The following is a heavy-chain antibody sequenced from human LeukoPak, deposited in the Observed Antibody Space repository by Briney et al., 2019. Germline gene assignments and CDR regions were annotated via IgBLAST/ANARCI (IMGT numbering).Heavy chain of an antibody. J-gene: IGHJ4*02. CDR1: GGTFSSYA. CDR3: ARDGGLRYFDWLPIDY. D-gene: IGHD3-9*01. Sequence: ASVKVSCKASGGTFSSYAISWVRQAPGQGLEWMGWISAYNGNTNYAQKLQGRVTMTTDTSMSTAYMELRSLRSDDTAVYYCARDGGLRYFDWLPIDYWGQGTLVTVSS. V-gene: IGHV1-18*01. CDR2: ISAYNGNT.